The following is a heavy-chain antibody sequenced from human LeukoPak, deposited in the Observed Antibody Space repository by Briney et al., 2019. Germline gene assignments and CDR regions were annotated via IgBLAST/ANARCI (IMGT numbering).Heavy chain of an antibody. CDR2: LYYSGST. CDR3: ARDRPYCSSTSCQWGAYDY. D-gene: IGHD2-2*01. J-gene: IGHJ4*02. Sequence: SETLSLTCTVSGASISSGSYYWGWIRQPPGKGLEWIGSLYYSGSTYYNPSLKSRVTISVDTSKNQFSLKLSSVTAADTAVYYCARDRPYCSSTSCQWGAYDYWGQGTLVTVSS. V-gene: IGHV4-39*07. CDR1: GASISSGSYY.